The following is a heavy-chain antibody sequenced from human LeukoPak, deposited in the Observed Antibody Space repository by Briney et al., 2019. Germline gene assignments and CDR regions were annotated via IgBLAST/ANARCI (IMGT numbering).Heavy chain of an antibody. Sequence: ASVKVSCKASGNTFTSYYMHWVRQAPGQGLEWMGIINPSGGSATYAQKFQGRVTMTRDTSTSTVFMELSSLRSEDTAVYYCARDPPHNPYYFDYWGQGTLVTVSS. CDR3: ARDPPHNPYYFDY. J-gene: IGHJ4*02. V-gene: IGHV1-46*01. D-gene: IGHD1-1*01. CDR1: GNTFTSYY. CDR2: INPSGGSA.